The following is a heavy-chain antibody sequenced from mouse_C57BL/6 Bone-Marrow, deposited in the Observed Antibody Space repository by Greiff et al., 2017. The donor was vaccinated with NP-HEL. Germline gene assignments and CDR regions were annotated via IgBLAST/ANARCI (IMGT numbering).Heavy chain of an antibody. CDR1: GYTFTSYT. CDR3: ALPYYSNYEVNFAY. Sequence: VKLQESGAELARPGAPVKMSCKASGYTFTSYTMHWVKQRPGQGLEWIGYINPSSGYTKYNQKFKDKATLTAAKSTSTAYMQLSSLTSEDSAVYYCALPYYSNYEVNFAYWGQGTTLTVSS. CDR2: INPSSGYT. V-gene: IGHV1-4*01. J-gene: IGHJ2*01. D-gene: IGHD2-5*01.